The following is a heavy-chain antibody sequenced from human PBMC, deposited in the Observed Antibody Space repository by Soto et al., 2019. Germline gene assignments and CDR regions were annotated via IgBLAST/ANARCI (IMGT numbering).Heavy chain of an antibody. CDR3: VVCTNGVCYKESHAFDI. J-gene: IGHJ3*02. V-gene: IGHV3-23*01. CDR1: GFTFSSYA. Sequence: GGSLRLSCAASGFTFSSYAMSWVRQAPGKGLEWVSAISGSGGSTYYADSVKGRFTISRDNSKNTLYLQMNSLRAEDTAVYYCVVCTNGVCYKESHAFDIWGQGTMVTVSS. D-gene: IGHD2-8*01. CDR2: ISGSGGST.